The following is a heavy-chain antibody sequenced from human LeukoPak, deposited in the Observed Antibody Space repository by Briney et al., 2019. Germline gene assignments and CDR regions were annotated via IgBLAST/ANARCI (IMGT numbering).Heavy chain of an antibody. J-gene: IGHJ4*02. CDR3: ASSFPRRDDYISNYFDY. CDR2: ISSSDTYI. CDR1: GFTFSTYS. Sequence: GGSLRLSCAASGFTFSTYSMNWVRQAPGRGLEWVSSISSSDTYIYYADSMRGRFTISRDNSKNSLYLQMNSLRAEDTAVYYCASSFPRRDDYISNYFDYWGQGTLVTVSS. V-gene: IGHV3-21*01. D-gene: IGHD5-24*01.